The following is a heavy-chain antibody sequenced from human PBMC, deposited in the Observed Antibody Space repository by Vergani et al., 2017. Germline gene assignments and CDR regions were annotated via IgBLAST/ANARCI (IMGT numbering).Heavy chain of an antibody. CDR3: ARADYGILTGYRY. D-gene: IGHD3-9*01. Sequence: QVQVVQSGAELKNSGASVKVSCKTSGYTFSNFYMHWVRQAPGQGLEWMGIINPSGGHTNYAQKFQVRVTMTRDTSTSTVYMELSSLRSAETAIYYCARADYGILTGYRYWGQGTLVTVSA. CDR2: INPSGGHT. J-gene: IGHJ1*01. CDR1: GYTFSNFY. V-gene: IGHV1-46*03.